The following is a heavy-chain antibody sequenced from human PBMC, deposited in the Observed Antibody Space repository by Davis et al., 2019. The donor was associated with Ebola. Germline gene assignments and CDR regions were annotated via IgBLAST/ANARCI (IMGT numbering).Heavy chain of an antibody. CDR1: GDSVSSNRAA. CDR3: ARISWVPRGMDV. V-gene: IGHV6-1*01. D-gene: IGHD1-1*01. Sequence: HPQTLSLTCDISGDSVSSNRAAWNWIRPSPSRGLEWLGRTYYSSKWYNDYEVSVKSRITINPDTSKNQFSLQLNFVTPENAAVYYCARISWVPRGMDVWGKGTTVTVSS. CDR2: TYYSSKWYN. J-gene: IGHJ6*04.